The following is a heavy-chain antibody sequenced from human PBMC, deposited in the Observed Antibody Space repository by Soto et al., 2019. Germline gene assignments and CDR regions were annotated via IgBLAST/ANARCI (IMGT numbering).Heavy chain of an antibody. CDR1: GFTFSDYA. Sequence: QAQVVESGGGVVQPGTSLRLSCAASGFTFSDYAMHWVRQPPGKGLEWVAVILSDGSNEYYADSVKGRFTISRDNSKNSLYLQMNSLRSEDTAVYCCAKPAPYGSSGYVLDNWGRGTLVTVSS. J-gene: IGHJ4*02. D-gene: IGHD3-22*01. CDR3: AKPAPYGSSGYVLDN. CDR2: ILSDGSNE. V-gene: IGHV3-30-3*01.